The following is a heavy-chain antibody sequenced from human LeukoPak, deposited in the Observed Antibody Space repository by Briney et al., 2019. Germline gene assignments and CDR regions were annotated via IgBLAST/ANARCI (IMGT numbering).Heavy chain of an antibody. D-gene: IGHD1-26*01. Sequence: VASVKVSCKASGYTFSDYGISWVRHAPGQGLEWMGWISGYNGNTNYAQKLQGRVTMTTDTSTSTAYMELRSLKSDDTAVYYCGRSREGLHSGSSLDYWGQGTLVTVSS. CDR2: ISGYNGNT. J-gene: IGHJ4*02. CDR1: GYTFSDYG. CDR3: GRSREGLHSGSSLDY. V-gene: IGHV1-18*01.